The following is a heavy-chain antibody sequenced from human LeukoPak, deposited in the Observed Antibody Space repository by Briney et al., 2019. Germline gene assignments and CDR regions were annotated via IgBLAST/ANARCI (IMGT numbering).Heavy chain of an antibody. D-gene: IGHD5-24*01. Sequence: GGSLRLSCAASGFTFSSYAMHWVRQAPGKGLEWVAVISYDGSNKYYADSVKGRFTISRDNSKNTLYLQMNSLRAEDTAVYYCARVSKMGSPFGYWGQGTLVTVSS. V-gene: IGHV3-30-3*01. J-gene: IGHJ4*02. CDR3: ARVSKMGSPFGY. CDR1: GFTFSSYA. CDR2: ISYDGSNK.